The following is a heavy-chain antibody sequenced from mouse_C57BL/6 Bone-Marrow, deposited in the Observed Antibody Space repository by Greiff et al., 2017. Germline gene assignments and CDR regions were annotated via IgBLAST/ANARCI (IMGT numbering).Heavy chain of an antibody. V-gene: IGHV5-4*01. Sequence: EVQVVESGGDLVKPGGSLKLSCAASGFTFSSYAMSWVRQTPEKRLEWVATISDGGSYTYYPDNVKGRFTISRDNAKNNLYLQMGHLKSEDTAMYYCARDLGSFAYWGQGTLVTVSA. D-gene: IGHD4-1*01. CDR3: ARDLGSFAY. J-gene: IGHJ3*01. CDR1: GFTFSSYA. CDR2: ISDGGSYT.